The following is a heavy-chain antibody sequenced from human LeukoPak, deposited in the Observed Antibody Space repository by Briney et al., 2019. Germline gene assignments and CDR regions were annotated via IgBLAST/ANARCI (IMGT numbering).Heavy chain of an antibody. Sequence: ASVKVSCKASGYTFTSYAMHWVRQAPGQRLEWMGWINAGNGNTKYSQKFQGRVTITRDTSASTAYMELSSLRSEDTAVYYCATGGTPGIADWFDPWGQGTLVTVSS. J-gene: IGHJ5*02. V-gene: IGHV1-3*01. CDR1: GYTFTSYA. CDR2: INAGNGNT. CDR3: ATGGTPGIADWFDP. D-gene: IGHD6-13*01.